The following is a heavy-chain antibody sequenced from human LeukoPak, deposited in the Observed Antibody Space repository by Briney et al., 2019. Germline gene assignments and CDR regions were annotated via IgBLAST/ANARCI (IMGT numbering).Heavy chain of an antibody. V-gene: IGHV1-2*02. J-gene: IGHJ3*02. CDR3: ARQQWLVNAFDI. CDR1: GYTFTGYY. D-gene: IGHD6-19*01. Sequence: ASVKVSCKASGYTFTGYYMHWVRQAPGQGLEWMGWINPNSGGTNYAQKFQGRVTMTRDTSISTAYKELSRLRSDDTAVYYCARQQWLVNAFDIWGQGTMVTVSS. CDR2: INPNSGGT.